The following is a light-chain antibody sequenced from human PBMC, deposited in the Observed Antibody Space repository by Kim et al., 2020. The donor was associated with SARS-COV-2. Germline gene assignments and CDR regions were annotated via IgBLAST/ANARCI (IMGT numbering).Light chain of an antibody. CDR2: AAS. J-gene: IGKJ2*01. CDR3: QQYYTYPRI. V-gene: IGKV1-8*01. CDR1: QGVSSY. Sequence: AIRITQSPSSLSASTGDRVTITCRASQGVSSYLAWYQQKPGKAPKLLIFAASTLQSGVPSRFSGSGSGTDFTLTISCLQSEDFATYYCQQYYTYPRIFGQGTKLEIK.